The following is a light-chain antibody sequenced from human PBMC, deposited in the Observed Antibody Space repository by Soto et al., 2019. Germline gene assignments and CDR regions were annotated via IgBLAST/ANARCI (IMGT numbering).Light chain of an antibody. V-gene: IGKV1-39*01. CDR1: QSSRSY. J-gene: IGKJ5*01. CDR2: AAS. Sequence: DIQMTPSPFSLPAPLGDSVTITCRARQSSRSYLNWYQQKPGKAPKLLIYAASSLQSGVPARFSGSGSGTDFTLTISSLQPEDFETYYCQQSCSNLITFGQGTRLEIK. CDR3: QQSCSNLIT.